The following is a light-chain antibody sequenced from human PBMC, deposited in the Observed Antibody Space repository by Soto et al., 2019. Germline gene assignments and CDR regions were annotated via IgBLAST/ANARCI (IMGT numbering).Light chain of an antibody. CDR2: AAS. J-gene: IGKJ2*01. CDR3: QQYYSYPPYT. CDR1: QGISSY. Sequence: AIRMTQSPSSFSASTGDRVTITCRASQGISSYLAWYQQKPGKAPKLLIYAASTLQSGGPSRFSGSGSGTDFTLTISCLQSEDFATYYWQQYYSYPPYTFGQGTKLEIK. V-gene: IGKV1-8*01.